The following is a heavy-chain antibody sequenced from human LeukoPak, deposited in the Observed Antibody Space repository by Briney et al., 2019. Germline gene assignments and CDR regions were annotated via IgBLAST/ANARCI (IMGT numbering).Heavy chain of an antibody. CDR2: IYTSGST. D-gene: IGHD1-14*01. V-gene: IGHV4-61*08. J-gene: IGHJ6*03. Sequence: PSETLSLTCTVSGDSISSRGYYWSWIRQPPGKGLEWIGYIYTSGSTNYNPSLKSRVTISVDTSKNQFSLKLSSVTAADTAVYYCARGVGKPPNYYYYMDVWGKGTTVTVSS. CDR3: ARGVGKPPNYYYYMDV. CDR1: GDSISSRGYY.